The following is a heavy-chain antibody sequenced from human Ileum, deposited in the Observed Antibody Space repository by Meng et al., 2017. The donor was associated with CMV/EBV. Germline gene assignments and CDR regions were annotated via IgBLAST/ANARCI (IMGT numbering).Heavy chain of an antibody. D-gene: IGHD6-19*01. CDR3: ARDPRLNSGWHEGNWFDP. CDR1: GYTFTTYG. V-gene: IGHV1-18*01. Sequence: ASVKVSCKASGYTFTTYGISWLRQAPGQGPEWMGWISGYNGDTMFAEKLQGRLTMTTDTSTSTAYMELRGLRSDDTAVYYCARDPRLNSGWHEGNWFDPWGQGTLVTVSS. CDR2: ISGYNGDT. J-gene: IGHJ5*02.